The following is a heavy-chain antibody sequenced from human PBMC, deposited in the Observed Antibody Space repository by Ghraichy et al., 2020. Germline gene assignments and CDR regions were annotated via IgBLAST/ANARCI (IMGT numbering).Heavy chain of an antibody. Sequence: ASVKVSCKVSGYTLTELSMHWVRQAPGKGLEWMGGFDPEDGETIYAQKFQGRVTMTEDTSTDTAYMELSSLRSEDTAVYYCATGGGSGSYYHKWYYYGMDVWGQGTTVTVSS. CDR3: ATGGGSGSYYHKWYYYGMDV. D-gene: IGHD3-10*01. CDR2: FDPEDGET. V-gene: IGHV1-24*01. CDR1: GYTLTELS. J-gene: IGHJ6*02.